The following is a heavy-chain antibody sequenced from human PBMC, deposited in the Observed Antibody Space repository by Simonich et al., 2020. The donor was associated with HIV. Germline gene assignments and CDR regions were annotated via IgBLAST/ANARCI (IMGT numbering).Heavy chain of an antibody. D-gene: IGHD4-17*01. CDR2: INHSGST. Sequence: QVQLQQWGAGLLKPSETLSLTCAVYGGSFSGYYWSWIRQPPGKGLEWIGEINHSGSTNYNPSLKSRVTISVDTSKNQFSLKLSSVTAADTAVYYCARRHPTTVTTPYFDYWGQGNLVTVSS. V-gene: IGHV4-34*01. CDR3: ARRHPTTVTTPYFDY. CDR1: GGSFSGYY. J-gene: IGHJ4*02.